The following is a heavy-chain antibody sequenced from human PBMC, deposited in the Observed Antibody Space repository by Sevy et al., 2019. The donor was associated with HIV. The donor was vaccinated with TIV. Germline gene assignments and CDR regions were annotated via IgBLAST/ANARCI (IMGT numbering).Heavy chain of an antibody. J-gene: IGHJ6*02. CDR2: IYSGGST. CDR1: GFTVSSNY. Sequence: GGSLRLSCAASGFTVSSNYMSWVRQAPGKGLEWVSVIYSGGSTYYADSVKGRFTISRDNSKNTLYLQMNSLRAEDTAVYYCARDRDGYNYYYGMDVWGQGTTVTVSS. V-gene: IGHV3-66*01. CDR3: ARDRDGYNYYYGMDV.